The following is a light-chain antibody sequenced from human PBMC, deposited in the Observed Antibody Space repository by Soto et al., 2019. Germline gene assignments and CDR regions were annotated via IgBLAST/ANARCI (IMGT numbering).Light chain of an antibody. V-gene: IGKV3D-20*02. CDR3: QQRNNWPNT. CDR2: GTS. Sequence: DIVLTQSPGTLSLSPGERATLSCRVSQSLSTSYLAWYQQKPGQAPRLLTYGTSSRASGIPDRFSGSGSGTDFTLTISRLEPEDFAVYYCQQRNNWPNTFGQGTKLEIK. J-gene: IGKJ2*01. CDR1: QSLSTSY.